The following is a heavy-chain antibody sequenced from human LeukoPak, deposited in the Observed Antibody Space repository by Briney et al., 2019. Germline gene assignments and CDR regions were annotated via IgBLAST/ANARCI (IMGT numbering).Heavy chain of an antibody. J-gene: IGHJ4*02. CDR2: IIPIFGTA. CDR1: GGTFSSYA. D-gene: IGHD1-26*01. Sequence: SVKVSCKASGGTFSSYAISWVRQAPGQGLEWMGGIIPIFGTANYAQKFQGRVTMTRDTSTSTVYMELSSLRSEDTAVYYCAREDSGTTFDYWGQGTLVTVSS. V-gene: IGHV1-69*05. CDR3: AREDSGTTFDY.